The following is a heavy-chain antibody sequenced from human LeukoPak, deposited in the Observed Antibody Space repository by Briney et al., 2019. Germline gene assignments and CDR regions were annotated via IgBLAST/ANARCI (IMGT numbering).Heavy chain of an antibody. CDR1: GGTFSSYA. V-gene: IGHV1-69*04. CDR2: IIPILGIA. Sequence: SVKVSCKASGGTFSSYAISWVRRAPGQGLEWMGRIIPILGIANYAQKFQGRVTITADKSTSTAYMELSSLRSEDTAVYYCAGAISSSWTQLDYWGQGTLVTVSS. CDR3: AGAISSSWTQLDY. D-gene: IGHD6-13*01. J-gene: IGHJ4*02.